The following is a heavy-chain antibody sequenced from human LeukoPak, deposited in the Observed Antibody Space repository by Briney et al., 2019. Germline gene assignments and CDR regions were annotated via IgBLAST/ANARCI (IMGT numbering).Heavy chain of an antibody. V-gene: IGHV4-59*08. D-gene: IGHD3-22*01. CDR2: VYSSGST. J-gene: IGHJ4*02. Sequence: SETLSLTCTVSGGSISSYYWSWIRQPPGKGLEWIGYVYSSGSTNYNPSLKSRVTISVDTSKNQFSLKLSSVTAADTAVYYCARHLYDSSGYYSPGLDYWGQGTLVTVSS. CDR3: ARHLYDSSGYYSPGLDY. CDR1: GGSISSYY.